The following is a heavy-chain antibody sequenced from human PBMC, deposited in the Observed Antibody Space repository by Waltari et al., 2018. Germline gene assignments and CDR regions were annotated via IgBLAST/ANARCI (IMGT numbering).Heavy chain of an antibody. V-gene: IGHV1-3*01. CDR2: INAGNGNT. J-gene: IGHJ5*02. Sequence: QVQLVQSGAEVKKPGASVKVSCKASGYTFTSYAMHWVRRAPGHRLEWMGWINAGNGNTKYSQKFQGRVTITRDTSASTAYMELSSLRSEDTAVYYCATTTNPGRYCSGGSCYPWFDPWGQGTLVTVSS. D-gene: IGHD2-15*01. CDR3: ATTTNPGRYCSGGSCYPWFDP. CDR1: GYTFTSYA.